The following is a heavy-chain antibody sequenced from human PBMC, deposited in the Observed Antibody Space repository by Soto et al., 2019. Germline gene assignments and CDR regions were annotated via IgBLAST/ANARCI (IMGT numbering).Heavy chain of an antibody. CDR3: ARERGYSYGDGYYYGMDV. CDR2: IGTAGDT. J-gene: IGHJ6*02. V-gene: IGHV3-13*04. Sequence: GGSLRLSCAASGFTFSSYDMHWVRQATGKGLEWVSAIGTAGDTYYPGSVKGRFTISRENAKNSLYLQMNSLRAGDTAVYYCARERGYSYGDGYYYGMDVWGQGTTVTVSS. CDR1: GFTFSSYD. D-gene: IGHD5-18*01.